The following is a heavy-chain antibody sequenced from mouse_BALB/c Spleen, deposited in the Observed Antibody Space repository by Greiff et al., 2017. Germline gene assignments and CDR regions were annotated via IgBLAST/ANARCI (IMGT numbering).Heavy chain of an antibody. CDR3: ARDLDYYAMDY. CDR1: GFSITSGYY. J-gene: IGHJ4*01. Sequence: VQLMESGPGLVKPSQSLSLTCSVTGFSITSGYYWNCIRQFPGNKLVCMDYISYDGSNNYNPSLKNRISITRDTSKNQFFLKLNSVTTEDTATYYCARDLDYYAMDYWGQGTSVTVSS. V-gene: IGHV3-6*02. CDR2: ISYDGSN.